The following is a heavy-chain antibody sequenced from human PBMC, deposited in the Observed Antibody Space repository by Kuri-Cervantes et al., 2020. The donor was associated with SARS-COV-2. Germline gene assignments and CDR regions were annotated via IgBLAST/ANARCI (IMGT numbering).Heavy chain of an antibody. J-gene: IGHJ6*02. V-gene: IGHV3-21*01. CDR2: ISSTSSYI. Sequence: GGSLRLSCAASGFTFSSYSMNWVRQAPGKGLEWVSSISSTSSYIYYADSVKGRFTISRDNAKNSLYLQMNSLRAEDTAVYYCAREDVVPATLRGYYYNNGMDVWGQGTTVTVSS. D-gene: IGHD2-15*01. CDR3: AREDVVPATLRGYYYNNGMDV. CDR1: GFTFSSYS.